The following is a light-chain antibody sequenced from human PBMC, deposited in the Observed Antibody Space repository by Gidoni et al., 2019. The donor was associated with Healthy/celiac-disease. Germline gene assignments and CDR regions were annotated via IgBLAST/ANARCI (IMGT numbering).Light chain of an antibody. Sequence: IQMTQSPSPLSASVGDRVTITCRASQSISSYLNWYQQKPGKAPKLLIYAASSLQSGVPSRFSGSGSGTDFTLTISSLQPEDFATYYCQQSYSTPQVTFGQGTRLEIK. J-gene: IGKJ5*01. CDR2: AAS. CDR3: QQSYSTPQVT. CDR1: QSISSY. V-gene: IGKV1-39*01.